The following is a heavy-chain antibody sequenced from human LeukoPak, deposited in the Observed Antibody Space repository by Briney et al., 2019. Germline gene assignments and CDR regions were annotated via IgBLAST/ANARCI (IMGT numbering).Heavy chain of an antibody. Sequence: WGSLRLSCAASKFTFSNYGMHWVRQAPGKGLEWVAVISSDGSNKYYADSVKGRFTISRDNSKNTLYLQMNSLRAEDTAVYYCAKCPSGVLRYFAPIDYWGQGTLVTVSS. CDR2: ISSDGSNK. D-gene: IGHD3-9*01. V-gene: IGHV3-30*18. CDR3: AKCPSGVLRYFAPIDY. J-gene: IGHJ4*02. CDR1: KFTFSNYG.